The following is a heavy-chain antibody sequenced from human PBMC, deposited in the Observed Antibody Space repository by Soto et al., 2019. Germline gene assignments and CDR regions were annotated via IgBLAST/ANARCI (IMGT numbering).Heavy chain of an antibody. Sequence: QITLKESGPTLVKPTQTLTLTCTFSGFSLSTSGVGVGWIRQPPGKALEWLALIYWDDDKRYSPSLKSRLTITKDTSKNQVVLTMTNMDPVDTATYYCAHRRTGTTGNYYYYYMDVWGKGTTVTVSS. J-gene: IGHJ6*03. V-gene: IGHV2-5*02. CDR2: IYWDDDK. D-gene: IGHD1-7*01. CDR3: AHRRTGTTGNYYYYYMDV. CDR1: GFSLSTSGVG.